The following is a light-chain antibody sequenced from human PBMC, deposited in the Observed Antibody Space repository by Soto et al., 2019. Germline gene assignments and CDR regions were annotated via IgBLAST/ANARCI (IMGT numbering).Light chain of an antibody. Sequence: QTVVTQEPSFSVSPGGTVTLTCGLSSGSVSTSYYPSWYQQTPGQAPRTLIYSTNTRSSGVPDRFSGSILGNKAALTITGAQADDESDYYCVLYMDGPWVFGGGTKVTVL. V-gene: IGLV8-61*01. CDR2: STN. CDR1: SGSVSTSYY. CDR3: VLYMDGPWV. J-gene: IGLJ3*02.